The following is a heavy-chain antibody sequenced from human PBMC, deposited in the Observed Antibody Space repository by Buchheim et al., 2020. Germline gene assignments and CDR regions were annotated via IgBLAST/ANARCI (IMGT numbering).Heavy chain of an antibody. J-gene: IGHJ6*02. CDR2: IYYSGST. Sequence: QLQLQESGPGLVKPSETLSLTCTVSGGSISSSSYYWGWIRQPPGKGLEWIGSIYYSGSTYYNPSIKSRVTISVETSKNQFFLTLSSVTAADTAVYYFARLRCNYYGSRLYYSGMDVWGQGTT. CDR1: GGSISSSSYY. V-gene: IGHV4-39*01. CDR3: ARLRCNYYGSRLYYSGMDV. D-gene: IGHD3-10*01.